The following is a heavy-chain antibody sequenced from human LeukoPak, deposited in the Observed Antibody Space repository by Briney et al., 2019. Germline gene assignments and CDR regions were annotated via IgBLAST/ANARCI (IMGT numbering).Heavy chain of an antibody. V-gene: IGHV3-7*05. CDR2: IKQDGSEK. D-gene: IGHD3-9*01. J-gene: IGHJ4*02. Sequence: GGSLRLCCAASGFTFSNSWMSWIRQAPGQGLEWVANIKQDGSEKYYVDSVKGRFTISRDNARNSLYLQMNSLRAEDTALYYCARARSTGYYVADYWGQGTLVTVSS. CDR1: GFTFSNSW. CDR3: ARARSTGYYVADY.